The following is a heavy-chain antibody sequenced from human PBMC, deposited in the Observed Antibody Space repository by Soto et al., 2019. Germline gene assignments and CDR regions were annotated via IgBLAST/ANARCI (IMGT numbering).Heavy chain of an antibody. CDR2: ISYDGSNK. CDR1: GFTFSSYA. V-gene: IGHV3-30-3*01. Sequence: PGGSLRLSCAASGFTFSSYAMHWVRQAPGKGLEWVAVISYDGSNKYYADSVKGRFTISRDNSKNTLYLQMNSLRAEDTAVYYCARGGDSLTGYYMGFDYWGQGTLVTVSS. D-gene: IGHD3-9*01. CDR3: ARGGDSLTGYYMGFDY. J-gene: IGHJ4*02.